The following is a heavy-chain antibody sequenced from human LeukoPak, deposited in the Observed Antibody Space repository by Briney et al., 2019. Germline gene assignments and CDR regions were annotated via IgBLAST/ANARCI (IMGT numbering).Heavy chain of an antibody. J-gene: IGHJ5*02. CDR1: GGTFSSYA. CDR3: ARGRISSSSGYNWFDP. V-gene: IGHV1-69*05. Sequence: GASVKVSCKASGGTFSSYAISWVRQAPGQGLEWMGGIIPIFGTANYAQKFQGRVTITTDESTSTAYTELSSLRSEDTAVYYCARGRISSSSGYNWFDPWGQGTLVTVSS. CDR2: IIPIFGTA. D-gene: IGHD6-6*01.